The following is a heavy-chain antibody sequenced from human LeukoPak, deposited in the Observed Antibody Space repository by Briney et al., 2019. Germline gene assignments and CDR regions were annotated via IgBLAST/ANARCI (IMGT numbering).Heavy chain of an antibody. Sequence: GGSLRLSCAASGFTFSSYALSWVRQAPGKGLGWFSAISGGSGSSTYYADAVKGRFTISRDNSKTTLYLEMNSLRADDTAVYYCAKGSSSGWPYFFDNWGQGTLVTVSS. V-gene: IGHV3-23*01. J-gene: IGHJ4*02. D-gene: IGHD6-19*01. CDR2: ISGGSGSST. CDR1: GFTFSSYA. CDR3: AKGSSSGWPYFFDN.